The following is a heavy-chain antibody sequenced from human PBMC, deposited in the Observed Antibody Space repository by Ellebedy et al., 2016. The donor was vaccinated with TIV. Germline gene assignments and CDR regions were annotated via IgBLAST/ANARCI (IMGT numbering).Heavy chain of an antibody. CDR1: GFTFSTYW. Sequence: GESLKISCAASGFTFSTYWMNWVRQAPGKGLEWVANIKQDGSEKNYVDSVKGRFTISRDNSKNSLYLQMNSLRADDTALYYCASAARGSGAYESFWGQGTLVTVSS. CDR2: IKQDGSEK. J-gene: IGHJ4*02. D-gene: IGHD5-12*01. CDR3: ASAARGSGAYESF. V-gene: IGHV3-7*01.